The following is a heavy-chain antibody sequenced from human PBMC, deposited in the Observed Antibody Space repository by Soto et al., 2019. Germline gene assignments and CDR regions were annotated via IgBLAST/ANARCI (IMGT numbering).Heavy chain of an antibody. CDR2: IKSKTDGGTT. J-gene: IGHJ6*02. CDR1: GFTFSNAW. D-gene: IGHD3-10*01. CDR3: TTVATFGNYYYGMDV. Sequence: SLRLSCAASGFTFSNAWMSWVRQAPGKGLEWVGRIKSKTDGGTTDYAAPVKGRFTISRDDSKNTLYLQTNSLKTEDTAVYYCTTVATFGNYYYGMDVWGQGTTVTVSS. V-gene: IGHV3-15*01.